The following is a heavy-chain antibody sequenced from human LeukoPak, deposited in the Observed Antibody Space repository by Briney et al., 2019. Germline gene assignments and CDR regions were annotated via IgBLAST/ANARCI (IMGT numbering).Heavy chain of an antibody. CDR3: AKPLRFTLFDYYYMDV. Sequence: GGSLRLSCAASGFTFSSCAMSWVRQAPGKGLEWVSAISGSGGSTYYADSVKGRFTISRDNSKNTLYLQMNSQRAEDTAVYYCAKPLRFTLFDYYYMDVWGKGTTVTVSS. CDR1: GFTFSSCA. CDR2: ISGSGGST. J-gene: IGHJ6*03. V-gene: IGHV3-23*01. D-gene: IGHD3-3*01.